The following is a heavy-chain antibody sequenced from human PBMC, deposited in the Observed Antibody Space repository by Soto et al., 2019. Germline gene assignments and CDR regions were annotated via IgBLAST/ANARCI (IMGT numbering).Heavy chain of an antibody. Sequence: EVQLVESGGGLVQPGGSLRLSCAASGFTFSSYDMHWVRQPPGKGLEWVSGIATAGDTYYADSVKGRFTISRENAKNSSYLQMNSLRAEDTAVYYCARVPSDEGGFEELSYYYGLDVWGQGTTVTVSS. CDR2: IATAGDT. CDR3: ARVPSDEGGFEELSYYYGLDV. D-gene: IGHD3-10*01. J-gene: IGHJ6*02. CDR1: GFTFSSYD. V-gene: IGHV3-13*01.